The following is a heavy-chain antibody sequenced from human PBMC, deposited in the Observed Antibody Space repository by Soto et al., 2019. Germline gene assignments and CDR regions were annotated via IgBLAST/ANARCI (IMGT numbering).Heavy chain of an antibody. CDR2: INHSGST. D-gene: IGHD2-2*01. J-gene: IGHJ6*02. CDR1: GGSFSGYY. CDR3: ASLCSSTSCPYYYYGMDV. V-gene: IGHV4-34*01. Sequence: SETLSLTCAVYGGSFSGYYWSWIRQPPGKGLEWIGEINHSGSTNYNPSLKSRVTISVDTSKNQFSLKLSSVTAADTAVYYCASLCSSTSCPYYYYGMDVWGQGTTVTVSS.